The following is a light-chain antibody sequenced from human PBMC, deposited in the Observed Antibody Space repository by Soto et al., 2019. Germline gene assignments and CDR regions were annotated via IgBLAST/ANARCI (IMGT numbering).Light chain of an antibody. J-gene: IGKJ4*01. V-gene: IGKV1-5*03. CDR1: ESISSW. Sequence: DIQMTQFPSTLSASVGDRVTITCRASESISSWLAWYQQKPGKAPKILIYKASTLQSGVPSRFTGSGSGTEFTLTISSLQPDDFAHYYCQHYSVFPLTFGGGTKVEIK. CDR2: KAS. CDR3: QHYSVFPLT.